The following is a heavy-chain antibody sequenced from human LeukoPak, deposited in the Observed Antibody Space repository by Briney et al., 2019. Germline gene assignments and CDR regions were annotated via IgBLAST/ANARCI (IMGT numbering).Heavy chain of an antibody. Sequence: SQRLSLTCTVSGGSISSYYWSWIRQPAGKGLEWIGRIYTSGSTNYNPSLKSRVTMSVDTSKNQFSLKLSSVTAADTAVYYCARELGQQLPNWFDPWGQGTLVTVSS. CDR2: IYTSGST. V-gene: IGHV4-4*07. CDR3: ARELGQQLPNWFDP. J-gene: IGHJ5*02. CDR1: GGSISSYY. D-gene: IGHD6-13*01.